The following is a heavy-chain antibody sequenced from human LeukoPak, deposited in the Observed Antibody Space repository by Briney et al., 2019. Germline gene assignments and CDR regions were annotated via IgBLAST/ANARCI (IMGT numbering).Heavy chain of an antibody. CDR1: GCTFSSYA. CDR3: ARRTAMVSLDY. D-gene: IGHD5-18*01. V-gene: IGHV3-30-3*01. CDR2: ISYDGSKK. Sequence: GRSLRLSCAASGCTFSSYAMHWVRQAQAKGLEWVAVISYDGSKKYYADSVKGRFTISRDNSKNTLYLQMNSLRAEDTAVYYCARRTAMVSLDYWGQGTLVTVSS. J-gene: IGHJ4*02.